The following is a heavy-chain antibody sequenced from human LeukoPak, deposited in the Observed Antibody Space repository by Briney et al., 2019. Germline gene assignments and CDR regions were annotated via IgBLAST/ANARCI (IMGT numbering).Heavy chain of an antibody. V-gene: IGHV1-3*04. Sequence: ASVKVSCKASGYTFTNHAMQWVRQAPGQGLEWMGWINTADGNTKYSQKFQGRVTITRDTSASIVYLELTSLRSKDTAVYYCARPGASSPGDWFASWGQGTLVTVSS. CDR3: ARPGASSPGDWFAS. CDR1: GYTFTNHA. D-gene: IGHD6-13*01. CDR2: INTADGNT. J-gene: IGHJ5*01.